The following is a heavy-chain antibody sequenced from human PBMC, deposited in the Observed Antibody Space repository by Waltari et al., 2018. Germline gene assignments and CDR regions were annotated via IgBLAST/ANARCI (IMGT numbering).Heavy chain of an antibody. Sequence: QVQLQESGPGLVKPSETLALTCTVSAGSISSYYWSWIRQPAGKGLDWVGRIYTSGSTNYNPSLKSRVTISVDKSKNQFSLKLSSVTAADTAVYYCARDQMVSSSWYYFDYWGQGTLVTVSS. CDR1: AGSISSYY. CDR2: IYTSGST. CDR3: ARDQMVSSSWYYFDY. V-gene: IGHV4-4*07. D-gene: IGHD6-13*01. J-gene: IGHJ4*02.